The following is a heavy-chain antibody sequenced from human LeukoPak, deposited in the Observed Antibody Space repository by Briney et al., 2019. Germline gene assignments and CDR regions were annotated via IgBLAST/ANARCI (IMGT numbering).Heavy chain of an antibody. J-gene: IGHJ4*02. Sequence: ASVKVSCKVSGYTLTELSMNWVRQAPGKGLEWMGGFDPEDGETIYAQKFQGRVTITEDTSTDTAYMELSSLRSEDTAVYYCATQMGATVTTGEFDSWGQGTLVTASS. V-gene: IGHV1-24*01. CDR2: FDPEDGET. D-gene: IGHD1-26*01. CDR1: GYTLTELS. CDR3: ATQMGATVTTGEFDS.